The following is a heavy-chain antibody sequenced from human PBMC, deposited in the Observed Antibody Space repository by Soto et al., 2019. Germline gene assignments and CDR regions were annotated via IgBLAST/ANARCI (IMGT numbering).Heavy chain of an antibody. CDR1: GGSISRYY. CDR3: AILPSSGIKPPFDY. V-gene: IGHV4-59*08. J-gene: IGHJ4*02. CDR2: IYYSGST. D-gene: IGHD3-22*01. Sequence: SETLSLTCTVSGGSISRYYWSWIRQPPGKGLEWIGYIYYSGSTNYNPSLKSRVTISVDTSKNQFSLKLSSVTAADTAVYYCAILPSSGIKPPFDYWGQGTLVTVSS.